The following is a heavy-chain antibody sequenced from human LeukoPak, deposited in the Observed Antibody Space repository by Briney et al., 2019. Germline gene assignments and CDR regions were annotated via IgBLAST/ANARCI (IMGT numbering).Heavy chain of an antibody. CDR1: GGSFSGYY. J-gene: IGHJ4*02. D-gene: IGHD3-10*01. CDR2: INHSGST. Sequence: SGTLSLTCAVYGGSFSGYYWSWIRQPPGKGLEWIGEINHSGSTNYNPSLKSRVTISVDTSKNQFSLKLSSVTAADTAVYYCARDQGGSGNWGQGTLVTVSS. CDR3: ARDQGGSGN. V-gene: IGHV4-34*01.